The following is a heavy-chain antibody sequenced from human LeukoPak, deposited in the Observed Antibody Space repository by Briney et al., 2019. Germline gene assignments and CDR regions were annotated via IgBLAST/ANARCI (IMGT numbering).Heavy chain of an antibody. D-gene: IGHD2/OR15-2a*01. Sequence: GALRLSCAASGFTFSDYSMNWVRQAPGKGLEWISYIISSSTIYYADSVKGRFTISRGNAKNSLYLQMNSLRAEDTAVYYCARDHTWAFDYWGQGTLVTVSS. CDR1: GFTFSDYS. V-gene: IGHV3-69-1*02. J-gene: IGHJ4*02. CDR2: IISSSTI. CDR3: ARDHTWAFDY.